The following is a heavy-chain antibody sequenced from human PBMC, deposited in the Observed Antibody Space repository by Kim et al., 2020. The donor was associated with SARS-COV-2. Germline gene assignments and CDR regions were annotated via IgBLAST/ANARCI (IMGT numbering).Heavy chain of an antibody. J-gene: IGHJ5*01. CDR1: GFTVGDYA. CDR2: IRSKADGGTT. Sequence: GGSLRLSCTATGFTVGDYAMSWVRQAPGKGLEWVGCIRSKADGGTTEYAASVKGRFTISRDDSKSIPYLQMNSLKTEDTAVYYCTRDRGSGGLGGCFDTWGQGTLVTVSS. CDR3: TRDRGSGGLGGCFDT. V-gene: IGHV3-49*04. D-gene: IGHD6-19*01.